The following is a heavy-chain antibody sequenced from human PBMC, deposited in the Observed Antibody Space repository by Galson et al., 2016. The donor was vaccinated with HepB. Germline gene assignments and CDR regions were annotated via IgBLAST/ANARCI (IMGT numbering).Heavy chain of an antibody. CDR1: GGSISSRSNY. CDR2: IYYSRST. CDR3: ASHSGGLSGSYPATDAFDI. D-gene: IGHD1-26*01. J-gene: IGHJ3*02. Sequence: TCTVSGGSISSRSNYCGWIRQPPGKGLEWIGSIYYSRSTHYNPSLKSRVTISVDTPKNQFSLKLSSVTAADTAVYYCASHSGGLSGSYPATDAFDIWSQGTMVTVSS. V-gene: IGHV4-39*01.